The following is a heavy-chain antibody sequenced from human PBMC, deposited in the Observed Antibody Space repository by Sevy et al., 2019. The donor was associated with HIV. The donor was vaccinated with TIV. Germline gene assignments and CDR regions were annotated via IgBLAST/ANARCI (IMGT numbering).Heavy chain of an antibody. CDR3: ARRGCNGGNCYSDYYYGVDV. CDR2: NSGGRGKI. D-gene: IGHD2-15*01. J-gene: IGHJ6*01. CDR1: GINFWGFG. V-gene: IGHV3-48*01. Sequence: GSLKISCATPGINFWGFGGNWGRQGPGEGLEGLGYNSGGRGKIFYADSVEGRFSIFRDKARNSLYLQMRSLRVEDTAVYYCARRGCNGGNCYSDYYYGVDVWGQGTTVTVSS.